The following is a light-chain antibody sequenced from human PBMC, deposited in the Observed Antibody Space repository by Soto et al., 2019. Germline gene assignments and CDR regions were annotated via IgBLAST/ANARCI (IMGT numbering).Light chain of an antibody. V-gene: IGLV1-40*01. CDR2: DNS. CDR1: SSNIGAGFD. J-gene: IGLJ1*01. Sequence: QSVLTQPPSVSGAPGQRVTISCTGNSSNIGAGFDVHWYQQLPGTAPKLLTYDNSNRPSGVPDRFSGSKSGTSASLAISGLQSEDEADYFCASWDDSLNLCVFGIGTKVTVL. CDR3: ASWDDSLNLCV.